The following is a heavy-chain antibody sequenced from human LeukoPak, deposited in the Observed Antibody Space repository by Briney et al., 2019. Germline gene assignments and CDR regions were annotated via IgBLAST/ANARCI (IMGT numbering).Heavy chain of an antibody. D-gene: IGHD3-10*01. V-gene: IGHV3-21*01. CDR3: ARDPSGVTHFDY. CDR2: ISSSSSYI. Sequence: GGSLRLSCAASGFTFSSYSMNWVRQAPGKGLEWVSSISSSSSYIYYADSVKGRFTISRDNAKNSLYLQMNSLRAEDTAVYYCARDPSGVTHFDYWGQGTLVTVSS. CDR1: GFTFSSYS. J-gene: IGHJ4*02.